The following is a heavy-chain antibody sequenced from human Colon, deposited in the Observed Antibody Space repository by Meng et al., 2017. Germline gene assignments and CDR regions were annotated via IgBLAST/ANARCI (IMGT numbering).Heavy chain of an antibody. Sequence: GESLKISCQGSEYSFTSYFIAWVRQMPGKGLEWMGSIYPGDSDTRYSSSFQGQVTISVDKSSSTAYLQWGSLKASDSGMYFCARVGTTYSSAFPHWGQGTLVTVSS. CDR1: EYSFTSYF. J-gene: IGHJ1*01. CDR2: IYPGDSDT. D-gene: IGHD6-19*01. V-gene: IGHV5-51*01. CDR3: ARVGTTYSSAFPH.